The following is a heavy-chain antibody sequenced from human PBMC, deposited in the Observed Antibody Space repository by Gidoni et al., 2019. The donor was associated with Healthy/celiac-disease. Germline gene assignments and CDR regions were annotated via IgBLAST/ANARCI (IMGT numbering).Heavy chain of an antibody. CDR2: ISWDGGST. Sequence: VQLVESGGVVVQPGWSLRLSFSASGFTFDDYTMHWVRQAPGKGLEWVSLISWDGGSTYYADSVKGRFTISRDNSKNSLYLQMNSLRTEDTALYYCAKGDTGMDVWGQGTTVTVSS. CDR3: AKGDTGMDV. J-gene: IGHJ6*02. CDR1: GFTFDDYT. V-gene: IGHV3-43*01.